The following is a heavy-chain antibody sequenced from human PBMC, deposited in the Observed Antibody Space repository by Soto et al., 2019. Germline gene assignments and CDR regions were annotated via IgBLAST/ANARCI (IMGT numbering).Heavy chain of an antibody. D-gene: IGHD2-15*01. J-gene: IGHJ4*02. Sequence: ASVKVSCKVSGYTLTELSMHWVRQAPGKGLEWMGGFDPEDGETIYAQKFQGRVTMTEDTSTDTAYMELSSLRSEDTAVYYCATDLGYCSGGSCYDYWGQGTLVTVSS. CDR2: FDPEDGET. V-gene: IGHV1-24*01. CDR1: GYTLTELS. CDR3: ATDLGYCSGGSCYDY.